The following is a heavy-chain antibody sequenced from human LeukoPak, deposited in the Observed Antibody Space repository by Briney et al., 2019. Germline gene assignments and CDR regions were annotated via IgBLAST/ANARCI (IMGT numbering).Heavy chain of an antibody. CDR1: GFTFSSYA. CDR3: ARGTFDYYDSSGYFNY. D-gene: IGHD3-22*01. V-gene: IGHV3-64*01. Sequence: GGSLRLSCAASGFTFSSYAMHWVRQAPGKGLEYVSDISSNGGSTYYANSVKGRFTISRDNSKNTLYLQMGSLRAEDMAVYYCARGTFDYYDSSGYFNYWGQGTLVTVSS. J-gene: IGHJ4*02. CDR2: ISSNGGST.